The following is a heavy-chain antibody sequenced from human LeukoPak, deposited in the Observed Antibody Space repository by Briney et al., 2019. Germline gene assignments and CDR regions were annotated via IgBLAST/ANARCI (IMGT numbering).Heavy chain of an antibody. J-gene: IGHJ4*02. CDR2: IIPILGIA. D-gene: IGHD3-10*01. CDR3: ASYGSGVQASFDY. Sequence: SVKVSCKASGGTFSSYTISWVLQAPGQGLEWMGRIIPILGIANYAQKFQGRVTITADKSTSTAYMELSSLRSEDTAVYYCASYGSGVQASFDYWGQGTLVTVSS. CDR1: GGTFSSYT. V-gene: IGHV1-69*02.